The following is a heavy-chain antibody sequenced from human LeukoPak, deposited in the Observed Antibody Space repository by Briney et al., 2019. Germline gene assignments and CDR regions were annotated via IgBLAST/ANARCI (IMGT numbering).Heavy chain of an antibody. D-gene: IGHD4-17*01. Sequence: SETLSLTCTVSGAPLNNYYWNWVRQPPGKELEWIGEINHSGSTNYNPSLKSRVTISVDTSKNQFSLKLSSVAAADTAVYYCARGSSLRDADAFDIWGQGTMVTVSS. CDR3: ARGSSLRDADAFDI. V-gene: IGHV4-34*01. CDR1: GAPLNNYY. CDR2: INHSGST. J-gene: IGHJ3*02.